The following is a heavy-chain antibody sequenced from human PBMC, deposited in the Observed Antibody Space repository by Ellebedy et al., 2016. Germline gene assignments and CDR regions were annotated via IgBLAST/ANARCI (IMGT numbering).Heavy chain of an antibody. J-gene: IGHJ3*02. CDR1: GFTFSDYY. V-gene: IGHV3-30*18. D-gene: IGHD3-16*01. Sequence: GGSLRLSXAASGFTFSDYYMSWIRQAPGKGLEWVAVISYDGSNKYYADSVKGRFTISRDNAKNSLYLQMNSLRAEDTALYYCAKVGLIYGDAFDIWGQGTMVTVSS. CDR2: ISYDGSNK. CDR3: AKVGLIYGDAFDI.